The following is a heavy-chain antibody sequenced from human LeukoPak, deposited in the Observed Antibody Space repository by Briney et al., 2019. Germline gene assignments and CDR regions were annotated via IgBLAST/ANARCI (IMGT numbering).Heavy chain of an antibody. CDR3: ARVPPWGAESDY. J-gene: IGHJ4*02. V-gene: IGHV4-59*11. Sequence: SETLSLTCTVCGCSISSHYWSWMRQPPGKGLEWIGYIYYSGSTNYNPSRKSRFTISVDTSKNQFSLKLSAVAAADPAVYYCARVPPWGAESDYWGQGTLVTVSS. CDR1: GCSISSHY. D-gene: IGHD3-16*01. CDR2: IYYSGST.